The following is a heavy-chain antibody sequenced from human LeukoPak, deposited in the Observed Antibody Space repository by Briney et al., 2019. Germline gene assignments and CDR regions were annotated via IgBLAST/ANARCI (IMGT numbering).Heavy chain of an antibody. CDR2: IQSRTYGGTT. CDR3: TASDHLYCSSISCHFDY. J-gene: IGHJ4*02. Sequence: PGGSLRLSCAASGFTFSSYAMSWVRQAPGKGLEWVGFIQSRTYGGTTQYAASVKGRFTISRDDSKSIAYLQMNSLKTEDTAVYYCTASDHLYCSSISCHFDYWGQGILVIVSS. D-gene: IGHD2-2*01. V-gene: IGHV3-49*04. CDR1: GFTFSSYA.